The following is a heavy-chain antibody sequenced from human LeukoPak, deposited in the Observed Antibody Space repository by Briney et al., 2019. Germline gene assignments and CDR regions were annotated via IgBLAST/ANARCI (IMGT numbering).Heavy chain of an antibody. V-gene: IGHV3-23*01. D-gene: IGHD3-10*01. Sequence: GGSLRLSCAASGFTFSSYGMSWVRQAPGKGLEWVSAISGSGGSTYYADSVKGRFTISRDNSKNTLYLQMNSLRAEDTAVYYCATLPLMVRGVIIPIDYWGQGTLVTVSS. CDR2: ISGSGGST. CDR1: GFTFSSYG. J-gene: IGHJ4*02. CDR3: ATLPLMVRGVIIPIDY.